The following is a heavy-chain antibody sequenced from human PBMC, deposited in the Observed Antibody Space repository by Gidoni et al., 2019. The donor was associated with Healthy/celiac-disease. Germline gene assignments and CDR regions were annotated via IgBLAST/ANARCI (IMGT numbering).Heavy chain of an antibody. J-gene: IGHJ4*02. CDR3: AREPPSPYSSSGEFDY. CDR2: ISSSSSYI. D-gene: IGHD6-6*01. CDR1: GFTFSSYS. Sequence: EVQLVESGGGLVKPGGSLRLSCAASGFTFSSYSMNWVRQAPGKGLEWVSSISSSSSYIYYADSVKGRFTISRDNAKNSLYLQMNSLRAEDTAVYYCAREPPSPYSSSGEFDYWGQGTLVTVSS. V-gene: IGHV3-21*01.